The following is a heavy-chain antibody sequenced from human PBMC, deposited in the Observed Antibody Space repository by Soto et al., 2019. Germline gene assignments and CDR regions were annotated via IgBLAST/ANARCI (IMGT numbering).Heavy chain of an antibody. J-gene: IGHJ4*02. Sequence: EVQLVESGGGLVQPGGSLRLSCTASGFTFSSYSMNWVRQAPGKGLEWDSYITSSSSPIYYADSVKGRFTISRDNAKNSLSLQMNNLRTEDTAFYYCARSSSGWAYLFDYWGQGTLVTVSS. CDR3: ARSSSGWAYLFDY. V-gene: IGHV3-48*01. CDR1: GFTFSSYS. CDR2: ITSSSSPI. D-gene: IGHD6-19*01.